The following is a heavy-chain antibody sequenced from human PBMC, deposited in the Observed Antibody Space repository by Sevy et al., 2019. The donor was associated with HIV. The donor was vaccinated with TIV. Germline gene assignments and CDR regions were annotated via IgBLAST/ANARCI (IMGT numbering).Heavy chain of an antibody. CDR2: ISSSSSYI. D-gene: IGHD2-15*01. Sequence: GRSLRLSCAASGFTFSSYSMNWVRQAPGKGLEWVSSISSSSSYIYYADSVKGRFTISRDNAKNSLYLQMNSLRAEDTAVYYCARDIICSGGSCRREGYNLWGQGTLVTVSS. CDR3: ARDIICSGGSCRREGYNL. J-gene: IGHJ4*02. CDR1: GFTFSSYS. V-gene: IGHV3-21*01.